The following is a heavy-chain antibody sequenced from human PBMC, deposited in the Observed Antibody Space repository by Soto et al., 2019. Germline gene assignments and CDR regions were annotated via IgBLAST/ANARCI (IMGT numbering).Heavy chain of an antibody. D-gene: IGHD3-16*01. Sequence: PGGTLRLSCAASGFSVSSNYMSWFRHAPGKGLKWVSVIYSGGSTYYADSVKGRFTISRDNSNNTLYPQMNSLRAEDTSVYYCARDLRGGRYYYSIDVRGTGTTVTVSS. CDR1: GFSVSSNY. J-gene: IGHJ6*03. CDR3: ARDLRGGRYYYSIDV. CDR2: IYSGGST. V-gene: IGHV3-66*01.